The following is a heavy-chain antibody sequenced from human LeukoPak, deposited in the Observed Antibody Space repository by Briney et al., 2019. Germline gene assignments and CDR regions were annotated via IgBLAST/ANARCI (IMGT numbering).Heavy chain of an antibody. V-gene: IGHV3-74*01. CDR1: GFTFSSYG. J-gene: IGHJ4*02. D-gene: IGHD3-10*01. Sequence: GGSLRLSCEASGFTFSSYGMNWVRQAPGKGLVWVSRINSDGSSTSYADSVKGRFTISRDNAKNTLYLQMNSLRAEDTAVYYCARDPHYYGSGSYPDYWGQGTLVTVSS. CDR2: INSDGSST. CDR3: ARDPHYYGSGSYPDY.